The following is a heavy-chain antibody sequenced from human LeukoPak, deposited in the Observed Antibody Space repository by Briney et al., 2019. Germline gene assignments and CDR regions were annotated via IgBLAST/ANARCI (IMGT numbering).Heavy chain of an antibody. J-gene: IGHJ3*01. CDR3: ARGDAIAGGTTDFAFDF. V-gene: IGHV1-2*02. CDR2: IHPNSGAA. Sequence: WASVKVSCKASGYTFTDFYIHWVRQAPGQGLQWMGWIHPNSGAAAYAQKFQGRVTMTRDRSISTVHMDLSSLRSDDTALYYCARGDAIAGGTTDFAFDFWGQGTTVTVSS. D-gene: IGHD1-26*01. CDR1: GYTFTDFY.